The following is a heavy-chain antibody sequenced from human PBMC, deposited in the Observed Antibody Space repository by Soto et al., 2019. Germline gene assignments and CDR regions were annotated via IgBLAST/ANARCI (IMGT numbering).Heavy chain of an antibody. CDR3: ARDLFAIGGRVYAFDL. V-gene: IGHV4-61*03. Sequence: QVQLQESGPGLVRPSETLSLTCTVAGDSVSSDNQHWNWIRQAPGKGLEWSGSLYFTGRTNHKPSRKSRVTMSVDTSKNHLSPNLTSVTAADTAVYYCARDLFAIGGRVYAFDLWGQGTMVTVSS. J-gene: IGHJ3*01. D-gene: IGHD2-21*01. CDR1: GDSVSSDNQH. CDR2: LYFTGRT.